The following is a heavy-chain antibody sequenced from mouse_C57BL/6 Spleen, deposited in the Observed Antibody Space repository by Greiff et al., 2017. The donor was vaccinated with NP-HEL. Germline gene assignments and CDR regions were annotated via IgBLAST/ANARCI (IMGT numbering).Heavy chain of an antibody. CDR2: INPSNGGT. CDR1: GYTFTSYW. J-gene: IGHJ3*01. V-gene: IGHV1-53*01. CDR3: ARYCNYDGEFDY. Sequence: QVQLQQPGTELVKPGASVKLSCKASGYTFTSYWMPWVKQRPGQGLEWIGNINPSNGGTNYNEKFKSKATLTVDKSSSTAYMQLSSLTSEDSAVYYCARYCNYDGEFDYWGQGTLLTVSA. D-gene: IGHD2-12*01.